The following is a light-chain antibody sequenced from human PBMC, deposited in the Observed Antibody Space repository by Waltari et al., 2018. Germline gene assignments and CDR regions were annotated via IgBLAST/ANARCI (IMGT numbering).Light chain of an antibody. CDR2: NND. CDR1: YSNVGNDN. CDR3: AAWDGSLSGYV. V-gene: IGLV1-47*01. Sequence: QSVLTQPPSASATPGQRVTISCSGSYSNVGNDNVYWYQQLPGTAPRLLIYNNDVRPSGVSDRFSGSKSGTSAFLATSGLRSEDEADYYCAAWDGSLSGYVFGIGTKVTVL. J-gene: IGLJ1*01.